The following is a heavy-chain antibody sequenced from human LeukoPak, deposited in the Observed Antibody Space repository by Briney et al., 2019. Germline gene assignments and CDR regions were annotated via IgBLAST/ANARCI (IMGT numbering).Heavy chain of an antibody. J-gene: IGHJ4*01. V-gene: IGHV3-7*01. Sequence: GGSLRLSCAVSGFTFTDYWMNWVRQAPGKGLEWVASIRQDGSEKTYVDSVKGRFTISRDNPKNSLSLQVNSLRVEDTAVYYCARDGTAAGLYFDLWGQGTLVTVSS. CDR2: IRQDGSEK. D-gene: IGHD6-13*01. CDR3: ARDGTAAGLYFDL. CDR1: GFTFTDYW.